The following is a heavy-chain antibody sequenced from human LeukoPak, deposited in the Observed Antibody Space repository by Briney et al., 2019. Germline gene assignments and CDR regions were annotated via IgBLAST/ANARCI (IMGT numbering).Heavy chain of an antibody. CDR2: IYYSGST. CDR1: DDSITMYY. CDR3: ARDLGSRNDY. J-gene: IGHJ4*02. D-gene: IGHD7-27*01. Sequence: SETLSLTCTVSDDSITMYYWTWIRQPPGKGLEWIGSIYYSGSTYYNPSLKSRVTISVDTSKNQFSLKLSSVTAADTAVYYCARDLGSRNDYWGQGTLVTVSS. V-gene: IGHV4-38-2*02.